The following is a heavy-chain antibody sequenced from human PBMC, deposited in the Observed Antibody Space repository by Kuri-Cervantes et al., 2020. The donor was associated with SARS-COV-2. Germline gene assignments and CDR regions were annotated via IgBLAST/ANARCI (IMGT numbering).Heavy chain of an antibody. Sequence: GGSLRLSCTASGFIFSDYYMTWIRQAPGKGLEWVSYISSSGSTIYYADSVKGRFTISRDNAKNSLYLQMNSLRAEDTAVYYCARDGGSSWYSYFDYWGQGTLVTVSS. CDR3: ARDGGSSWYSYFDY. CDR2: ISSSGSTI. D-gene: IGHD6-13*01. CDR1: GFIFSDYY. J-gene: IGHJ4*02. V-gene: IGHV3-11*04.